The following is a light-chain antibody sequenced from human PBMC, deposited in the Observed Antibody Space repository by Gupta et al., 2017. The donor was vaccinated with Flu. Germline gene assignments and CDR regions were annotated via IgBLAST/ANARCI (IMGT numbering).Light chain of an antibody. Sequence: EIVLTQSPGTLPLSPGESATLSCRASLTVPNNYLAWYQRKPGQAPRLLIYDASTRATGIPDRFGGSEAGTVFTLTVLRLEPEEDSVYCCQQYAISRTFGEGTRVELK. J-gene: IGKJ1*01. CDR2: DAS. CDR3: QQYAISRT. CDR1: LTVPNNY. V-gene: IGKV3-20*01.